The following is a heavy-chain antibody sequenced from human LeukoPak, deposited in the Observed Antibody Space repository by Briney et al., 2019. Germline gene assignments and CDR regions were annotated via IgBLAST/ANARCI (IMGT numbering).Heavy chain of an antibody. J-gene: IGHJ1*01. V-gene: IGHV3-53*01. D-gene: IGHD3-22*01. CDR1: GFTVSSNY. CDR2: IYSGGST. Sequence: AGGSLRLSCAASGFTVSSNYMSWVRQAPGKGLEWVSDIYSGGSTYYADSVKGRFTISRDNSKNTLYLQMNSLRAEDTAVYYCARTYYYDSSGYPGVFQHWGQGTLVTVSS. CDR3: ARTYYYDSSGYPGVFQH.